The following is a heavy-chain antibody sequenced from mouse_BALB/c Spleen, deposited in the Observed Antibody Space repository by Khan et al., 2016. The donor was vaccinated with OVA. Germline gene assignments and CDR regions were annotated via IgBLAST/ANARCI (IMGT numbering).Heavy chain of an antibody. D-gene: IGHD1-1*01. CDR3: ARGNYYGYYFDY. V-gene: IGHV3-2*02. CDR2: ISYSGVT. Sequence: VQLKESGPGLVKPSQSLSLTCTVTGYSITSGYAWNWIRQFPGNKLEWMGYISYSGVTSYTPSLKSRISITRDTSKNQFFLQLTSVTTEDTATYYFARGNYYGYYFDYWGQGTTLTVSS. J-gene: IGHJ2*01. CDR1: GYSITSGYA.